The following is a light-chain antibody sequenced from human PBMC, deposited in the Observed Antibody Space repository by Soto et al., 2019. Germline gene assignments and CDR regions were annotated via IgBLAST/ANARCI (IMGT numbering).Light chain of an antibody. CDR3: QQYGSSPWT. CDR2: GAS. Sequence: EIVLTQSPGTLSLSPGERATLSCRASQSVSSSYLDWYQQKPGQDPRLLIYGASSRATGIPDRFSGSGSGTDFTLTISRLEPEDFAVYYCQQYGSSPWTFGQGTKVEIK. CDR1: QSVSSSY. J-gene: IGKJ1*01. V-gene: IGKV3-20*01.